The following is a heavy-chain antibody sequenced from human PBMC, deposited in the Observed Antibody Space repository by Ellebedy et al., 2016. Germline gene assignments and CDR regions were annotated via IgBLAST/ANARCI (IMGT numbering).Heavy chain of an antibody. Sequence: SETLSLXCTVSRYSISSGYYWGWIRQPPGKGLEWIGSIYHSGSTNYNPSLKSRVTISVDTSKNQISLKLSSVTAADTAVYYCARGVVREHNWFDPWGQGTLVTVSS. D-gene: IGHD2-21*01. V-gene: IGHV4-38-2*02. J-gene: IGHJ5*02. CDR1: RYSISSGYY. CDR3: ARGVVREHNWFDP. CDR2: IYHSGST.